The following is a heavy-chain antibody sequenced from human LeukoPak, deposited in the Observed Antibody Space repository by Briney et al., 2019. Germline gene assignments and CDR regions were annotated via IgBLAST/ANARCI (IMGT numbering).Heavy chain of an antibody. D-gene: IGHD2-15*01. J-gene: IGHJ5*02. CDR1: GFTFSDAW. V-gene: IGHV3-15*01. CDR3: TPQPRFCSGCNFYGDFFYP. CDR2: IKSKTDGGTT. Sequence: GGSLRLSCAASGFTFSDAWMSWVRQAPGKGLEYVGRIKSKTDGGTTDYGAPVNGRFTISRDDSKDTLYLQMNSLKTQDTAAYYCTPQPRFCSGCNFYGDFFYPWGQGTLVAVSS.